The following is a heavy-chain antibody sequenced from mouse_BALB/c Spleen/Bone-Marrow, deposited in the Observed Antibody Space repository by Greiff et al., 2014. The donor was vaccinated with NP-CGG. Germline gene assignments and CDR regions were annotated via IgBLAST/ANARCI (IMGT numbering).Heavy chain of an antibody. CDR2: IYPGNVNT. D-gene: IGHD1-1*01. J-gene: IGHJ4*01. CDR1: GYTFTSYY. V-gene: IGHV1S56*01. Sequence: LVESGPELVKPGASMRISCKASGYTFTSYYLHWVKQRPGRGLEWIGWIYPGNVNTNYNEKFKDKATLTADKSSTTAYMHLSSLTSEDSAVYFCARGGYYGSGRYYYAMDYWGQGTSVTVS. CDR3: ARGGYYGSGRYYYAMDY.